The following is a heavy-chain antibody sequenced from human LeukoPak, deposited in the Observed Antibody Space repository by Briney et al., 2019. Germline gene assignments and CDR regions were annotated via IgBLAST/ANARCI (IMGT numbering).Heavy chain of an antibody. Sequence: SQTLSLTCTVSGGSISRGSYYWSWIRQPAGKGLEWIGRIYTSGSTNYNPSLRSRVTISVDTSKNQFSLKLSSVTAADTAVYYCARDLLSSSAFDIWGQGTMVTVSS. CDR3: ARDLLSSSAFDI. D-gene: IGHD6-6*01. V-gene: IGHV4-61*02. CDR1: GGSISRGSYY. CDR2: IYTSGST. J-gene: IGHJ3*02.